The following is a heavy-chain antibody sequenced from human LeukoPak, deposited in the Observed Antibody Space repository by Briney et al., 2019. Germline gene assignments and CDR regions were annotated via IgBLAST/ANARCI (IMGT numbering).Heavy chain of an antibody. CDR2: INHSGST. D-gene: IGHD1-14*01. CDR3: ARVAFSGAVDY. J-gene: IGHJ4*02. V-gene: IGHV4-34*01. CDR1: GGSFSGYY. Sequence: SETLSLTCAVYGGSFSGYYWSWIRQPPGKGLEWIGEINHSGSTNYNPSLKSRVTISVDTSKNQFSLKLSSVTAADTVVYYCARVAFSGAVDYWGQGTLVTVSS.